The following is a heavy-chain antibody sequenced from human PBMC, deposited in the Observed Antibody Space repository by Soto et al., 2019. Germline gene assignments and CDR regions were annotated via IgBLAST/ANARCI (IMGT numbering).Heavy chain of an antibody. CDR1: GGSISSGGYS. Sequence: SETLSLTCAVSGGSISSGGYSWSWIRQPPGKGLEWIGYIYHSGSTYYNPSLKSRVTISVDRSKNQFSLKLSSVTAADTAVYYCARGFPSYYDSSGAWGDAFVIWGQGTMVTVSS. J-gene: IGHJ3*02. V-gene: IGHV4-30-2*01. CDR2: IYHSGST. D-gene: IGHD3-22*01. CDR3: ARGFPSYYDSSGAWGDAFVI.